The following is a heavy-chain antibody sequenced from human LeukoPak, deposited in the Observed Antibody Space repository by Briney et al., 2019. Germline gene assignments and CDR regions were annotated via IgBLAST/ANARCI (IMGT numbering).Heavy chain of an antibody. V-gene: IGHV4-59*01. Sequence: PSETLSLTCTVSGGSISSYYWSWIRQPPGKGLEWIGYIYYSGSTNYNPSLKSRVTISVDTSKNQFSLKLSSVTAADTAVYYCAREVVVVPAAENWFDPWGQGTLVTVSS. J-gene: IGHJ5*02. D-gene: IGHD2-2*01. CDR1: GGSISSYY. CDR3: AREVVVVPAAENWFDP. CDR2: IYYSGST.